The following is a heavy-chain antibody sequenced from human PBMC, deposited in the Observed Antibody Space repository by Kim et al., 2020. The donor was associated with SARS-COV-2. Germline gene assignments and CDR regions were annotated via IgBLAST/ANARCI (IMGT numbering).Heavy chain of an antibody. J-gene: IGHJ4*02. CDR3: AKGLGGVEFDD. D-gene: IGHD1-26*01. V-gene: IGHV3-23*01. CDR2: IGVSDNA. CDR1: GFTFSAYA. Sequence: GGSLRLSCAASGFTFSAYAMSWVRQAPGKGLEWVSAIGVSDNAYYADSVKGRFTIPRDKSKNTVYLQLNGLRAEDTALYYCAKGLGGVEFDDWGQGTLVTVSS.